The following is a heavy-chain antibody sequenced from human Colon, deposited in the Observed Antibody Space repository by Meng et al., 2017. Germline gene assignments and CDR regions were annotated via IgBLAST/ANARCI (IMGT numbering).Heavy chain of an antibody. CDR3: AAQRRSTSYPYY. Sequence: QVQLHEWGAGLLKPSETLSLTCAVSGGSFSDYYWSWIRQSPGKGLEWIGEISHRGTTNYNPSLKSRVTISLDTSRNQFSLNLTSVTAADTAVYYCAAQRRSTSYPYYWGQGTLVTVSS. CDR2: ISHRGTT. J-gene: IGHJ4*02. D-gene: IGHD3-16*01. V-gene: IGHV4-34*01. CDR1: GGSFSDYY.